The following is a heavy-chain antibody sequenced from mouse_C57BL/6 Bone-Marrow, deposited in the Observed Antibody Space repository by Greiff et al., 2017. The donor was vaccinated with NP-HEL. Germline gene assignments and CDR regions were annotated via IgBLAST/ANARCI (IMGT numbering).Heavy chain of an antibody. Sequence: VKLQQSGAELVRPGASVKLSCKASGYTFTDYYINWVKQRPGQGLEWIARIYPGSGNTYYNEKFKGKATLTAEKSSSTAYMQLSSLTSEDSAVYFCARENYYGSSYEAMDYWGQGTSVTVSS. CDR1: GYTFTDYY. CDR3: ARENYYGSSYEAMDY. D-gene: IGHD1-1*01. CDR2: IYPGSGNT. V-gene: IGHV1-76*01. J-gene: IGHJ4*01.